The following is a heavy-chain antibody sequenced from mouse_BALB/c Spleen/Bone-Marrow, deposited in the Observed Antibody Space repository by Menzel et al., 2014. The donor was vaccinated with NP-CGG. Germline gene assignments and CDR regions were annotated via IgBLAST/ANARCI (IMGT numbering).Heavy chain of an antibody. CDR1: GYSFXDYN. Sequence: EVQLQQSGPELVKPGASVKVSCKASGYSFXDYNMYWVKQSHGKSLEWIGYIGPYNGGTTYNQKFKGKATLTADKSSSTAFMHLNSLTSEDSSVYYCTREHGWYFDVWGAGTTVTVSS. V-gene: IGHV1S135*01. CDR3: TREHGWYFDV. CDR2: IGPYNGGT. J-gene: IGHJ1*01.